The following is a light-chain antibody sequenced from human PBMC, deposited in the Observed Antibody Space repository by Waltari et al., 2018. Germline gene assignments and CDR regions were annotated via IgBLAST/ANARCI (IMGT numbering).Light chain of an antibody. CDR3: QQYSGSPRT. Sequence: EIVLTQSPDTLSFSPGEGATLSCRASQAVITNSLAWYQLRPGQAPRLLIYGASNRATGIPDRFSGSGSGTDFTLTISSLEPEDFAVYYCQQYSGSPRTFGQGTKVEI. J-gene: IGKJ1*01. V-gene: IGKV3-20*01. CDR2: GAS. CDR1: QAVITNS.